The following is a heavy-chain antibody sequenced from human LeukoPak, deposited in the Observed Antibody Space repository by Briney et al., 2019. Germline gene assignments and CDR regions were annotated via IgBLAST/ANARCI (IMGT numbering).Heavy chain of an antibody. D-gene: IGHD3-22*01. V-gene: IGHV1-69*05. J-gene: IGHJ4*02. CDR3: AMGAEAYYYDSSGYYPYFDY. Sequence: SVKVSCKASGYTFTGYYMHWVRQAPGQGLEWMGGIIPIFGTANYAQKFQGRVTITTDESTSTAYLELSSLRSEDTAVYYCAMGAEAYYYDSSGYYPYFDYCGQGTLVTVSS. CDR1: GYTFTGYY. CDR2: IIPIFGTA.